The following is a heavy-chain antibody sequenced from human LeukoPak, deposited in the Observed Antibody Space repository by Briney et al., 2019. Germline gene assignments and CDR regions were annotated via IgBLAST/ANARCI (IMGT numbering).Heavy chain of an antibody. CDR3: AVEGYCSGGSCYTNWFDP. CDR1: GFTFSSYS. V-gene: IGHV3-48*02. D-gene: IGHD2-15*01. CDR2: ISSSGSTK. J-gene: IGHJ5*02. Sequence: GGSLRLSCAASGFTFSSYSMNWVRQAPGKGLEWVSYISSSGSTKYYADSVKGRITISGDNAKNSLYLQMNSLRDEDTAVYYCAVEGYCSGGSCYTNWFDPWGQGTLVTVSS.